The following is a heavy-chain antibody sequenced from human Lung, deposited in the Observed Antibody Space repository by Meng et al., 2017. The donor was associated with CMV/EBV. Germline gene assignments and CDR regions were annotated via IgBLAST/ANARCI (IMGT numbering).Heavy chain of an antibody. Sequence: GGSLRLXXAASGFTLNNAWMSWVRQAPGKGLEWVGRIRSESDGGTTDYAAPVKGRFSSARDNSKKTLYLQMNSLKTEDTAVYYCTTKLRFLLWFQELDAEYWGQGXLVTVSS. D-gene: IGHD3-3*01. CDR3: TTKLRFLLWFQELDAEY. CDR1: GFTLNNAW. J-gene: IGHJ4*02. CDR2: IRSESDGGTT. V-gene: IGHV3-15*01.